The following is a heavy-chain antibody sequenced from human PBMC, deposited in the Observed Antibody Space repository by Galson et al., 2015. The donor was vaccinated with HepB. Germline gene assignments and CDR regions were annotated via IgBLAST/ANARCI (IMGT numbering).Heavy chain of an antibody. Sequence: SLRLSCAASGFTFRTYGIHWVRQAPGKGLEWVAVISYDGSNKYYADSVKGRFTISRDNSKNTLYLQMNSLRAEDTAVYYCTTLTVTTPLDYWGQGTLVTVSS. J-gene: IGHJ4*02. V-gene: IGHV3-30*03. CDR1: GFTFRTYG. CDR2: ISYDGSNK. D-gene: IGHD4-17*01. CDR3: TTLTVTTPLDY.